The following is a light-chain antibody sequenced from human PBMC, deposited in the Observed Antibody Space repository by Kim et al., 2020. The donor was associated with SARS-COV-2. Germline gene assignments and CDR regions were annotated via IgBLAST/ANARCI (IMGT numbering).Light chain of an antibody. J-gene: IGKJ3*01. CDR1: QSVSSY. CDR3: QQRSNWTPTFT. CDR2: DAS. Sequence: EIVLTQSPATLSLSPGERATLSCRASQSVSSYLAWYQQKPGQAPRLLIYDASNRATGIRARFSGSGSGTDFTLTISSLEPEDFAVYYCQQRSNWTPTFTFGPGTKVDIK. V-gene: IGKV3-11*01.